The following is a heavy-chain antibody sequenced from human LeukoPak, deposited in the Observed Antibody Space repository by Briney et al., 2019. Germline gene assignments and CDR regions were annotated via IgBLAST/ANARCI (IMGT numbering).Heavy chain of an antibody. Sequence: ASVKVSCKASGYTFTGYYMHWVRQAPGKGLEWMGWIKPNNGGTNYAQKFQGRVTMTRDTSISTAYMELSRLRSDDTAVYYCARARGVIVGVPAAIWFYPWGQGTLVTVSS. D-gene: IGHD2-2*01. J-gene: IGHJ5*02. CDR3: ARARGVIVGVPAAIWFYP. CDR1: GYTFTGYY. CDR2: IKPNNGGT. V-gene: IGHV1-2*02.